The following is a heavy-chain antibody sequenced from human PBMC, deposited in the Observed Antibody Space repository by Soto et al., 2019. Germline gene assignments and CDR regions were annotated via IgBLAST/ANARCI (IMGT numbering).Heavy chain of an antibody. CDR3: ARAAHYDSSGYVGHYYYYGMDV. CDR2: INPNSGGT. D-gene: IGHD3-22*01. Sequence: ASVKVSCKASGYTFTGYYMHWVRQAPGQGLEWMGWINPNSGGTNYAQKFQGRVTMTRDTSISTAYMELSRLRSDDTAVYYCARAAHYDSSGYVGHYYYYGMDVWGQGTTVTVSS. V-gene: IGHV1-2*02. CDR1: GYTFTGYY. J-gene: IGHJ6*02.